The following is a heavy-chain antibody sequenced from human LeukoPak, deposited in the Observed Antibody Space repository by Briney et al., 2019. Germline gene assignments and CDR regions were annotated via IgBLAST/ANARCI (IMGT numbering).Heavy chain of an antibody. V-gene: IGHV4-34*01. CDR3: VRGPGDY. D-gene: IGHD1-14*01. CDR1: GGSFSGYY. Sequence: PSETLSLTCAVYGGSFSGYYWSWIRQPPGKGLEWIGEINHSGSTNYNPSLKSRVTISVDTSKNQFSLKLSSVTAADTAVYYCVRGPGDYWGQGTLVTVSS. J-gene: IGHJ4*02. CDR2: INHSGST.